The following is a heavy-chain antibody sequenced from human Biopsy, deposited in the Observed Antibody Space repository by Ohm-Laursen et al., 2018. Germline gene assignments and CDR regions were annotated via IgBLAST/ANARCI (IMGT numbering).Heavy chain of an antibody. Sequence: LRISCGAPSFCLRKIFINMVRPAPRKGVGRGSSFSRSVSHILYAETLKGRFTSSRDNAKNSLYLHMNSLRLDDTALYYCVRTFRNYDFLDSWGQGTLVTVSS. CDR1: SFCLRKIF. J-gene: IGHJ1*01. D-gene: IGHD3-22*01. V-gene: IGHV3-21*04. CDR2: FSRSVSHI. CDR3: VRTFRNYDFLDS.